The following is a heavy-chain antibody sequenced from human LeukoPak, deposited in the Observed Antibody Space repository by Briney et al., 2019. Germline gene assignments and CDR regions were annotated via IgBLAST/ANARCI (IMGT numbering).Heavy chain of an antibody. J-gene: IGHJ4*02. V-gene: IGHV3-7*01. CDR2: IKQDGSEK. CDR1: GFTFSSYW. Sequence: LGGSLRLSCAASGFTFSSYWMSWVRQAPGKGLEWVANIKQDGSEKYYVDSVKGRFTISRDNAKNSLYLQMNSLRAEDTAVCYCARDTYYDFWSGYYSGGLDYWGQETLVTVSS. CDR3: ARDTYYDFWSGYYSGGLDY. D-gene: IGHD3-3*01.